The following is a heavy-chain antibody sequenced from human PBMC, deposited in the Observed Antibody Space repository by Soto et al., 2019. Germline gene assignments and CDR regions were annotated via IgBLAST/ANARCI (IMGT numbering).Heavy chain of an antibody. CDR3: ARAPLGAVAGTFDY. D-gene: IGHD6-19*01. Sequence: PSETLSLTCTVSGGSISRGGYYWSWIRQHPGKGLEWIGYIYYSGSTYYNPSPKSRVTISVDTSKNQFSLKLSSVTAADTAVYYCARAPLGAVAGTFDYWGQGTLVTVSS. V-gene: IGHV4-31*03. CDR2: IYYSGST. J-gene: IGHJ4*02. CDR1: GGSISRGGYY.